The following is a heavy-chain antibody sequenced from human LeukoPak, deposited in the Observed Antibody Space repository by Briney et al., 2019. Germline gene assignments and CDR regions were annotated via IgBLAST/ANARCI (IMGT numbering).Heavy chain of an antibody. CDR2: SSSGSSTI. Sequence: GGSLRLSCAASGFTFSNYAMNWVRQAPGKGLEWVSYSSSGSSTIYYADSVKGRFTISRDNSKNTLYLQMNSLRAEDTAVYYCARGSGSYYNRLDYWGQGTLVTVSS. CDR1: GFTFSNYA. J-gene: IGHJ4*02. D-gene: IGHD3-10*01. V-gene: IGHV3-48*01. CDR3: ARGSGSYYNRLDY.